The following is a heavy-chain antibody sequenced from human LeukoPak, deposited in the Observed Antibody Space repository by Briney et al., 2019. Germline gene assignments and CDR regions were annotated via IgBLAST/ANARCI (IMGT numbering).Heavy chain of an antibody. CDR2: MTSSNTI. V-gene: IGHV3-69-1*01. CDR1: GFTFRSYS. Sequence: PGGSLRLSCAASGFTFRSYSMNWVRQAPGKGLEWVATMTSSNTIYYADSVKGRFTISRDNAENSVYLQMNSLRDEDTAVYSCARVQTGTTNWFDPWGLGTLVTVSS. D-gene: IGHD1-1*01. J-gene: IGHJ5*02. CDR3: ARVQTGTTNWFDP.